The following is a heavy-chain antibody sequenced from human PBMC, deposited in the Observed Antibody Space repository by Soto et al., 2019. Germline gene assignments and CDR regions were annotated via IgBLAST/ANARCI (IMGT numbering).Heavy chain of an antibody. J-gene: IGHJ5*02. CDR3: ARVAGIGQLVGESAWFDP. CDR2: ISAYNGNT. CDR1: GYTFTSYG. D-gene: IGHD6-13*01. Sequence: ASVKVSCKASGYTFTSYGISWVRQAPGQGLEWMGWISAYNGNTNYAQKLQGRVTMTTDTSTSTAYMELRSLRSDDTAVYYCARVAGIGQLVGESAWFDPWGEETLVTFPS. V-gene: IGHV1-18*01.